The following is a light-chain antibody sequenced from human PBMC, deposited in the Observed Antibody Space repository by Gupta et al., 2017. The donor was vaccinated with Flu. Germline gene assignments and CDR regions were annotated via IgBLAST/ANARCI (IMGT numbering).Light chain of an antibody. V-gene: IGLV3-25*03. Sequence: PGKTARITCSGDGGTNQYAYWYQPKPGHALLLVIYKDSERPAGVPERFSGSGAGTTVTMTISGAEEEDDDDYYCQAADSSGTYVFGSGTKVTVL. J-gene: IGLJ1*01. CDR3: QAADSSGTYV. CDR2: KDS. CDR1: GGTNQY.